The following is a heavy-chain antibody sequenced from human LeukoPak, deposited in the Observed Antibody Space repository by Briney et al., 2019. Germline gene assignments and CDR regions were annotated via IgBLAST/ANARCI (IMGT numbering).Heavy chain of an antibody. D-gene: IGHD2/OR15-2a*01. CDR2: STGNGDAT. V-gene: IGHV3-23*01. J-gene: IGHJ4*02. CDR1: GFTFNNYA. CDR3: ATGFSTTSHDGY. Sequence: GGSLRLSCAASGFTFNNYAMNWVRQAPGKGLEWVSTSTGNGDATYYADSVKGRFTISRDASKNTLYLQMNSLKTEDTAVYYCATGFSTTSHDGYWGQGTLVTVSS.